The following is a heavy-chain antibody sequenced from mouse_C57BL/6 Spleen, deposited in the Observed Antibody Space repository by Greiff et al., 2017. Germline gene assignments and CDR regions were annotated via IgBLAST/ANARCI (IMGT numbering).Heavy chain of an antibody. D-gene: IGHD4-1*01. Sequence: EVKLVESGGGLVKPGGSLKLSCAASGFTFSSYTMSWVRQTPEKRLEWVATISGGGGNTYYPDSVKGRFTISRDNAKNTLYLQMSSLRSEDTALYYCARHGLTGWYFDVWGTGTTVTVSS. CDR1: GFTFSSYT. J-gene: IGHJ1*03. CDR2: ISGGGGNT. CDR3: ARHGLTGWYFDV. V-gene: IGHV5-9*01.